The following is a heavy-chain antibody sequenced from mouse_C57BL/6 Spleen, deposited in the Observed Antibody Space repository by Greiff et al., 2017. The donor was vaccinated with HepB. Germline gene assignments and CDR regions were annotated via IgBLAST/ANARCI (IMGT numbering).Heavy chain of an antibody. V-gene: IGHV1-69*01. J-gene: IGHJ2*01. CDR2: IDPSDSYT. CDR1: GYTFTSYW. CDR3: ARSSMITKYYFDY. D-gene: IGHD2-4*01. Sequence: QVQLQQPGAELVMPGASVKLSCKASGYTFTSYWMHWVKQRPGQGLEWIGEIDPSDSYTNYNQKFKGKSTLTVDESSSTAYMQLSSLTSEDSAVYYCARSSMITKYYFDYWGQGTTLTVSS.